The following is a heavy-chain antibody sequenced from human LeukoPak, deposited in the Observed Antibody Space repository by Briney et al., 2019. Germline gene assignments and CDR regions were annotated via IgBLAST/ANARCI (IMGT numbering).Heavy chain of an antibody. V-gene: IGHV4-59*01. CDR1: GGSISSYY. D-gene: IGHD6-13*01. J-gene: IGHJ4*02. CDR3: ARAMYSSSWYPGGLDY. CDR2: IYYSGST. Sequence: PSETLSLTCTVSGGSISSYYWSWIRQPPGKGLEWIGYIYYSGSTNYNPSLKSRVTISVVTSKNQFSLKLSSVTAADTAVYYCARAMYSSSWYPGGLDYWGQGTLVTVSS.